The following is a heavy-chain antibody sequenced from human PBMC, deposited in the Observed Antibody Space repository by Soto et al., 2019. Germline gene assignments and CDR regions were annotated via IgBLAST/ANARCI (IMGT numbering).Heavy chain of an antibody. J-gene: IGHJ2*01. Sequence: QVQLVESGGGVVQPGRSLRLSCAASGFTFSSYAMHWVRQAPGKGLEWVAVISYDGSNKYYADSVKGRFTISRDNSKNTLYLSMNSLRAEDTGVYSCATDGLWGTAMGLWSVDLWGHGTLVTVSS. CDR2: ISYDGSNK. CDR3: ATDGLWGTAMGLWSVDL. CDR1: GFTFSSYA. D-gene: IGHD5-18*01. V-gene: IGHV3-30-3*01.